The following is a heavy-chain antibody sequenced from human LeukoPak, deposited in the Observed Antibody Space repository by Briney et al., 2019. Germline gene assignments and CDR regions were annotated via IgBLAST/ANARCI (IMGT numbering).Heavy chain of an antibody. V-gene: IGHV4-59*01. CDR2: IYYSGST. Sequence: PSETLSLTCSVSGGSISNYYWSWIRQPPGKGLEWIGYIYYSGSTNYNPSLKSRVTISVDTSENQLSLKLSSVTAADTAVYYCARAHSSSWYMDYWGQGTLVTVSS. CDR3: ARAHSSSWYMDY. D-gene: IGHD6-13*01. J-gene: IGHJ4*02. CDR1: GGSISNYY.